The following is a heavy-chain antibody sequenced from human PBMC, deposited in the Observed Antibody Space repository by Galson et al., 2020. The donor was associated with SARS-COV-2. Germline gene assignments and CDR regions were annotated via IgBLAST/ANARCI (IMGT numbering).Heavy chain of an antibody. CDR3: AKSYSSSRGDAFDH. CDR1: GFNLTNYA. CDR2: IIFSGGTT. D-gene: IGHD6-6*01. J-gene: IGHJ3*01. V-gene: IGHV3-23*01. Sequence: GGSLSPSCAASGFNLTNYAMSWVRQTPGKGLEWVSGIIFSGGTTYYADPVKGRLTISRDTSKNMLYLQMDSLRAGDTAVYYCAKSYSSSRGDAFDHWGQGTMVTVSS.